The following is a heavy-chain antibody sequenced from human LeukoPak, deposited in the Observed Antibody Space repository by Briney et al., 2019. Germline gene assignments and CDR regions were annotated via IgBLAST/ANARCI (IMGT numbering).Heavy chain of an antibody. D-gene: IGHD1-1*01. J-gene: IGHJ4*02. CDR2: ICYDGSNK. V-gene: IGHV3-33*01. Sequence: GGSLRLSCAASGFTFSSYGMHWVRQAPGKGLEWVAVICYDGSNKYYADPVKGPFTISIDNSTNTLYLQINSLRSQCTALYYFARDGNWNEYFFDFWGQGTLVTVSS. CDR1: GFTFSSYG. CDR3: ARDGNWNEYFFDF.